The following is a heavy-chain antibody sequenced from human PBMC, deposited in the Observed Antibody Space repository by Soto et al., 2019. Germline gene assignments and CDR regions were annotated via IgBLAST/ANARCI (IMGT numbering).Heavy chain of an antibody. CDR2: IYYSGST. CDR1: GGSISSGGYY. J-gene: IGHJ4*02. CDR3: ARVGSNNYDSSPLFDY. Sequence: PSETLSLTCTVSGGSISSGGYYCSWIRQHPGKGLEWIGYIYYSGSTYYNPSLKSRVTISVDTSKNQFSLKLSSVTAADTAVYYCARVGSNNYDSSPLFDYWGQGTLVTVSS. D-gene: IGHD3-22*01. V-gene: IGHV4-31*03.